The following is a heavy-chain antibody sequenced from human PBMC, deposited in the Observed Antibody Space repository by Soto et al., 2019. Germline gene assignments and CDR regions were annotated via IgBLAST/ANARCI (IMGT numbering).Heavy chain of an antibody. D-gene: IGHD6-19*01. CDR3: ARTWLAVAGSEYFQH. J-gene: IGHJ1*01. CDR2: IYYSGST. Sequence: QVQLQESGPGLVKPSQTLSLTCTVSGGSISSGGYYWSWIRQHPGKGLEWIGYIYYSGSTYYNPSLECRVTISVDTSKNQFSLKLSSVTAADTAVYYCARTWLAVAGSEYFQHWGQGTLVTVSS. CDR1: GGSISSGGYY. V-gene: IGHV4-31*03.